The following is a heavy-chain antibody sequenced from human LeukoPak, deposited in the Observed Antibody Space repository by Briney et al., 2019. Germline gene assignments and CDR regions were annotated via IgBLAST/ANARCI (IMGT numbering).Heavy chain of an antibody. J-gene: IGHJ4*02. CDR2: INHNGNVN. V-gene: IGHV3-7*01. Sequence: PGGSLRLSCAASGFTFSSYWMNWACQAPGKGLEWVASINHNGNVNYYVDSVKGRFTISRDNAKNSLYLQINSLRAEDTAVYYCARDTYGGFDYWGQGALVTVSS. D-gene: IGHD4-23*01. CDR1: GFTFSSYW. CDR3: ARDTYGGFDY.